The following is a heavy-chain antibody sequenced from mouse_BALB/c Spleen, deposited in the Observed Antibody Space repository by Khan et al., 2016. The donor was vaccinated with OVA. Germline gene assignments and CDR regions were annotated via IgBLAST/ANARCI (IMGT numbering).Heavy chain of an antibody. CDR1: GYSFTSGYL. Sequence: VQLQESGPGLVKPSQSLSLTCSVTGYSFTSGYLCYLIRQPRGNLLERMGNKAYGGKNNYTPFLKKRITITCDTSNNHFFLQINLLTDEDTTTYYCARGGRWVDHWGQGTLVTVSA. V-gene: IGHV3-6*02. D-gene: IGHD3-3*01. J-gene: IGHJ3*01. CDR3: ARGGRWVDH. CDR2: KAYGGKN.